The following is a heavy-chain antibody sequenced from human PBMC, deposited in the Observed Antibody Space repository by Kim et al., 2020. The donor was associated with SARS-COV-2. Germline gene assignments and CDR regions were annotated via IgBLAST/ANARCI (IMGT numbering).Heavy chain of an antibody. V-gene: IGHV5-10-1*01. CDR2: IDPSDSYT. Sequence: GESLKISCKGSGYSFTSYWISWVRQMPGKGLEWMGRIDPSDSYTNYSPSFQGHVTISADKSISTAYLQWSSLKASDTAMYYCARHTDPDYVFFLWNDGWFDPWGQGTLVTVSS. D-gene: IGHD1-1*01. CDR1: GYSFTSYW. J-gene: IGHJ5*02. CDR3: ARHTDPDYVFFLWNDGWFDP.